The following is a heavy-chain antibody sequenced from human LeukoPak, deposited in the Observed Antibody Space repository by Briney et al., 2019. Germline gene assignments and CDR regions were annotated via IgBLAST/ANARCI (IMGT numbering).Heavy chain of an antibody. V-gene: IGHV3-7*01. J-gene: IGHJ4*02. Sequence: TGGSLRLSCAASGFPFSGYWMSWVRQAPGKGLEWVANIKQDGSDKYYVDSVKGRFTISRDNAKNSLYLQLNSLRADDTAVYYCARLTGTTGFDYWGQGTLVTVSS. D-gene: IGHD1-1*01. CDR2: IKQDGSDK. CDR1: GFPFSGYW. CDR3: ARLTGTTGFDY.